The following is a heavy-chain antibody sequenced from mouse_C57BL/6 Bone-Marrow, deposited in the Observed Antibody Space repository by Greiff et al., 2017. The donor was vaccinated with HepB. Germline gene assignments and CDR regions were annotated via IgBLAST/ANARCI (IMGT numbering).Heavy chain of an antibody. D-gene: IGHD2-3*01. J-gene: IGHJ4*01. CDR1: GYTFTSYW. CDR3: ARRCYDGYCQGDY. V-gene: IGHV1-55*01. CDR2: IYPGSGST. Sequence: QVQLQQPGAELVKPGASVKMSCKASGYTFTSYWITWVKQRPGQGLEWIGDIYPGSGSTNYNEKFKSKATLTVDTSSSTAYMQLSSLTSEDSAGYYCARRCYDGYCQGDYWGQGTSVTVSS.